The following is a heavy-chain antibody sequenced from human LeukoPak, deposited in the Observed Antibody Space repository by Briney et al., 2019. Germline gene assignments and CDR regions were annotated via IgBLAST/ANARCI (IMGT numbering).Heavy chain of an antibody. CDR3: ARQTSSWYVHYYYYMDV. Sequence: GESLKISCKGSGYSFTSYWIGWVRQMPGKGLEWMGIIYPGDSDTRYSPSFQGQVTTSADKSISTAYLQWSSLKASDTAMYYCARQTSSWYVHYYYYMDVWGKGTTVTVSS. V-gene: IGHV5-51*01. J-gene: IGHJ6*03. CDR1: GYSFTSYW. CDR2: IYPGDSDT. D-gene: IGHD6-13*01.